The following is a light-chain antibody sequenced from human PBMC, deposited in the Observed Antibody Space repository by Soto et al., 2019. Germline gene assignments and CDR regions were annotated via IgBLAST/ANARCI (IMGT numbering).Light chain of an antibody. V-gene: IGKV3-11*01. CDR2: DAS. Sequence: EIVLTQSPATLSLSPGERATLSCRASQSVSNYLAWYQQKPGQAPRLLIYDASSRATGIPARFSGSGSGTDFSLTISRVVPEDLADYYCQQRSNCIFTCGPGTKVDV. CDR1: QSVSNY. J-gene: IGKJ3*01. CDR3: QQRSNCIFT.